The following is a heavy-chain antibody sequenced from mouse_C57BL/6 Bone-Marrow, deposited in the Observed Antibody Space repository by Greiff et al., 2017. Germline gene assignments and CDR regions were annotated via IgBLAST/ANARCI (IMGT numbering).Heavy chain of an antibody. J-gene: IGHJ3*01. CDR3: ARVRGFAY. CDR1: GYSITSGYY. V-gene: IGHV3-6*01. Sequence: DVQLVESGPGLVKPSQSLSLTCSVTGYSITSGYYWNWIRQFPGNKLEWMGYISYDGSNNYNPSLKNRISITRDTSKNQFFLKLNSVTTEDTATYYCARVRGFAYWGQGTLVTVSA. CDR2: ISYDGSN.